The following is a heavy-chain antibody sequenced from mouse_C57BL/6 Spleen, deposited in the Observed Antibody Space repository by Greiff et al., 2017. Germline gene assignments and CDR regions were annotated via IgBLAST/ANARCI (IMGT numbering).Heavy chain of an antibody. J-gene: IGHJ1*03. CDR1: GFTFSDYG. V-gene: IGHV5-17*01. Sequence: DVKLVESGGGLVKPGGSLKLSCAASGFTFSDYGMHWVRQAPEKGLEWVAYISSGSSTIYYADTVKGRFTISRDNAKNTLFLQMTSLRSEDTAMYYCARGDGNWYFDVWGTGTTVTVSS. CDR3: ARGDGNWYFDV. CDR2: ISSGSSTI. D-gene: IGHD2-3*01.